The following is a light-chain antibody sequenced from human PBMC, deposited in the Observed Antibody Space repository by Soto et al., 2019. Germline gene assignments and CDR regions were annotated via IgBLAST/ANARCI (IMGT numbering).Light chain of an antibody. CDR2: GAS. Sequence: DIQMTQSPSSVCASVGDTVTITCRASQGISNWLAWYQQKPGKAPQLSIHGASRLLTGVPSRLSGSGSGTNFSLTITALQPEDFATYFCQQANSVPQGITFGQGTRLEIK. J-gene: IGKJ5*01. V-gene: IGKV1-12*01. CDR3: QQANSVPQGIT. CDR1: QGISNW.